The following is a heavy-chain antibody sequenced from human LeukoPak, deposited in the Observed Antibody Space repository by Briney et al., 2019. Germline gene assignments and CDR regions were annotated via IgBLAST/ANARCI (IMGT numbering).Heavy chain of an antibody. CDR1: GGSISSYY. D-gene: IGHD2-21*02. CDR2: IYYSGST. V-gene: IGHV4-59*08. CDR3: ARSALVTAKSGYFDY. Sequence: PSETLSLTCTVSGGSISSYYWSWIRQPPGKGLEWIGYIYYSGSTNYNPSLKSRVTTSVDTSKNQFSLKVSSVTAADTAVYYCARSALVTAKSGYFDYWGQGTLVTVSS. J-gene: IGHJ4*02.